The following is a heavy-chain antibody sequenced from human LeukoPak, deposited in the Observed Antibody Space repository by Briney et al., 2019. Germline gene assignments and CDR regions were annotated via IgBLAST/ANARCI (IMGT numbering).Heavy chain of an antibody. CDR3: AREKYSTGWFDY. V-gene: IGHV3-23*01. CDR1: GFTFSSYA. J-gene: IGHJ4*02. D-gene: IGHD6-19*01. Sequence: GGSLRLSCAASGFTFSSYAMSWVRQAPGKGLEWVLTISGNGGRTYYADSVKGRFTISRDNSKNTLYLQMNSLRAEDTAVYYCAREKYSTGWFDYWGQGTLVTVSS. CDR2: ISGNGGRT.